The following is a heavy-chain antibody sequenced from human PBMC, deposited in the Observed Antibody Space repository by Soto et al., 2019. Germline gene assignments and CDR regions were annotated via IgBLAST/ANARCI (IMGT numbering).Heavy chain of an antibody. J-gene: IGHJ3*02. CDR2: IVVGSSNT. V-gene: IGHV1-58*01. CDR1: GFTFTSSA. Sequence: SVKVSCKASGFTFTSSAVQWVRQARGQRLEWIGWIVVGSSNTNYAQKFQERVTITRDMSTSTAYMELSSLRSEDTAVYYCAALSGYPPGTQDAFDIWGQGTMVTVSS. CDR3: AALSGYPPGTQDAFDI. D-gene: IGHD6-13*01.